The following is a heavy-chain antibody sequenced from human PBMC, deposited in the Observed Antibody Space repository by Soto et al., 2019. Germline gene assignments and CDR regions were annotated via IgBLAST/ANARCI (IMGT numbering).Heavy chain of an antibody. D-gene: IGHD1-7*01. CDR3: AKGNSWSPALVLDI. V-gene: IGHV3-23*01. Sequence: GGSLRLSCAASGFTFSSYAMSWVRQAPGKGLEWISAISGSGGSTYYADSVKGRFTISRDSSKNTLYLQMNSLRAEDTAVYYCAKGNSWSPALVLDIWGQGTMVTVSS. CDR2: ISGSGGST. CDR1: GFTFSSYA. J-gene: IGHJ3*02.